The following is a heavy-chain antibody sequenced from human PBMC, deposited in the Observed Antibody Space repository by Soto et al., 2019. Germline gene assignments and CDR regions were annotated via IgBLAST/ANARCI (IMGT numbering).Heavy chain of an antibody. V-gene: IGHV1-18*01. Sequence: QVQLVQSGAEVKKPGASVKVSCKASGYTFTSYGISWVRQAPGQGLEWMGWISTYNGNTNYAQKLQGRVTMTTDTSTSTAYMELRSLRSDDTAVYYCARDLTGYCGGDCYPYYYYGMDVWGQGTTVTVSS. CDR3: ARDLTGYCGGDCYPYYYYGMDV. D-gene: IGHD2-21*02. J-gene: IGHJ6*02. CDR2: ISTYNGNT. CDR1: GYTFTSYG.